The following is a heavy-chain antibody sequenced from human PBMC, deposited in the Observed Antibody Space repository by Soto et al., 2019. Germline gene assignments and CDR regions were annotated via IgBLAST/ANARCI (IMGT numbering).Heavy chain of an antibody. CDR2: IKQDGSER. J-gene: IGHJ5*02. Sequence: GGSLRLSCAASGFTFRSYWASWVRQAPGKGLEWVANIKQDGSERYYVDSVKGRFTISRDNAKNSLYLQMNSLRAEDTAVYYCARDDYYGSGSRPWGQGTLVTVSS. D-gene: IGHD3-10*01. CDR1: GFTFRSYW. V-gene: IGHV3-7*04. CDR3: ARDDYYGSGSRP.